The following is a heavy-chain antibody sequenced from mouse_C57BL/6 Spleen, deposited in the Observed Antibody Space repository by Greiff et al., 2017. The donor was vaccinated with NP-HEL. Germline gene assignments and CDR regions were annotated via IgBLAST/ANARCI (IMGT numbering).Heavy chain of an antibody. Sequence: EVKLQESGPGLVKPSQSLSLTCSVTGYSITSGYYWNWIRQFPGNKLEWMGYISYDGSNNYNPSLKNRISITRDTSKNQFFLKLNSVTTEDTATYYCARESNYGNWFAYWGQGTLVTVSA. V-gene: IGHV3-6*01. CDR3: ARESNYGNWFAY. CDR2: ISYDGSN. CDR1: GYSITSGYY. J-gene: IGHJ3*01. D-gene: IGHD2-5*01.